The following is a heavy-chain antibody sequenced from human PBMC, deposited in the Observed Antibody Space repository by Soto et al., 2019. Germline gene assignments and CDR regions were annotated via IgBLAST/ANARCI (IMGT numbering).Heavy chain of an antibody. Sequence: GASVKVSCKASGYTFTSYGISWVRQAPGQGLEWMGWISAYNGNTNYAQKLQGRVTMTTDTSTSTAYMELRSLRSDDTAVYYCARDGYYYDIMPYYYGMDVWGQGTTVTVSS. J-gene: IGHJ6*02. D-gene: IGHD3-22*01. CDR2: ISAYNGNT. CDR3: ARDGYYYDIMPYYYGMDV. CDR1: GYTFTSYG. V-gene: IGHV1-18*04.